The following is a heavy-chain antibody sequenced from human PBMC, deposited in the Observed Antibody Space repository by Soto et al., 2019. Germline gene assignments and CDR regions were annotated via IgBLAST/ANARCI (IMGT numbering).Heavy chain of an antibody. CDR3: AKDWGIAVAAH. CDR1: GFTFSSTG. D-gene: IGHD6-19*01. Sequence: QVQLVESGGGVVQPGGALRLSCAASGFTFSSTGMHWVRQAPGKGLEWVAVISHDGGNKYYGDSVKGRFTISRDNSKNTLYLQTNSLRADATAVYYCAKDWGIAVAAHWGLGTLVTVSS. J-gene: IGHJ4*02. CDR2: ISHDGGNK. V-gene: IGHV3-30*18.